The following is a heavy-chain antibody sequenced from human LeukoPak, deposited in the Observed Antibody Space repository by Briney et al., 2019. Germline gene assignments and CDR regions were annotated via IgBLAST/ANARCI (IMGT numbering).Heavy chain of an antibody. CDR3: ARGKDYGDYSFDY. Sequence: PSETLSLTCAVSGGSFSSGGYSWSWIGQPPGKGLEWIGYIYHSGSTYYNPSLKSRVTISVDRSKNQFSLKLSSVTAADTAVYYCARGKDYGDYSFDYWGQGTLVTVSS. V-gene: IGHV4-30-2*01. J-gene: IGHJ4*02. CDR1: GGSFSSGGYS. D-gene: IGHD4-17*01. CDR2: IYHSGST.